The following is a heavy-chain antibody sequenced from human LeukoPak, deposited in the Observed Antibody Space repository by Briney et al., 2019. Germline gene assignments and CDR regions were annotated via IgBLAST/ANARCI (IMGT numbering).Heavy chain of an antibody. CDR2: ISYDGSNK. V-gene: IGHV3-30-3*01. D-gene: IGHD3-10*01. Sequence: GGSLRLSCAASGFTFSSYAMHWVRQAPGKGLEWVAVISYDGSNKYYADSVKGRFTISRDNSKNTLYLQMNSLRAEDTAVYYCAKDYGSGSYYLYYFDYWGQGTLVTVSS. CDR1: GFTFSSYA. CDR3: AKDYGSGSYYLYYFDY. J-gene: IGHJ4*02.